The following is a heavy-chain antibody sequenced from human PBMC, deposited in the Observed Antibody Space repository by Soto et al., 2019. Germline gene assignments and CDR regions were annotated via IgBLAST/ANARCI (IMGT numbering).Heavy chain of an antibody. CDR1: GGSFSGYY. V-gene: IGHV4-34*01. J-gene: IGHJ3*02. CDR3: ARGLMGHDNWYGWGAFDI. Sequence: QVQLQQWGAGLLKPSETLSLTCAVYGGSFSGYYWSWIRQPPGKGLEWIGEINHSGSTNYNPSLKSRVTISVGPSKNQFSLKLSSVTAADTAVYYCARGLMGHDNWYGWGAFDIWGQGTMVTVSS. D-gene: IGHD1-1*01. CDR2: INHSGST.